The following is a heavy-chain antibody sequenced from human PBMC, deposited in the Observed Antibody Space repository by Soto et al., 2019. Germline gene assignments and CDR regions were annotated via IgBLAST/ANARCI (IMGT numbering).Heavy chain of an antibody. V-gene: IGHV4-59*01. Sequence: SETLSLTCTVSGDSINNYYWSWIRQPPGKRLEWIGYIYYTGSTTYNPSLESRVTMSVDTSKTQFSLKLNSVNASDTDVYYCAKYRRTEAEGFTLDYWGRGTLVTVSS. D-gene: IGHD6-13*01. CDR1: GDSINNYY. CDR2: IYYTGST. CDR3: AKYRRTEAEGFTLDY. J-gene: IGHJ4*02.